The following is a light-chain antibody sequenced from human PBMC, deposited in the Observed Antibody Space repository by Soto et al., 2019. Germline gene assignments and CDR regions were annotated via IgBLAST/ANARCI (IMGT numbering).Light chain of an antibody. J-gene: IGKJ4*01. CDR3: QQTRSYPST. CDR2: AAS. Sequence: DIQMTQSPSSLSASVGDRVTITCRASQTISGYLNWYQQKPGKAPELLIYAASYLGNGVPSRFSGSGSGTYFTLTINSLQAEDFATYYCQQTRSYPSTFGGGTKVDIK. CDR1: QTISGY. V-gene: IGKV1-39*01.